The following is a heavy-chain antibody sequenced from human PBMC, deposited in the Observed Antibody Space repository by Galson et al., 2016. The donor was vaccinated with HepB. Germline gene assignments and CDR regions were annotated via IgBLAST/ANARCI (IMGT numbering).Heavy chain of an antibody. V-gene: IGHV3-21*01. J-gene: IGHJ5*02. CDR1: GFTFSTYN. CDR3: ATAMGRGGTES. Sequence: SLRLSCAASGFTFSTYNMNWVRQAPGKGLEWVSTIDTSSTYIYYADSVKGRFTISRDNAENSLYLQMNSLRVEDTAVYYCATAMGRGGTESWGQGTLVTVSS. CDR2: IDTSSTYI. D-gene: IGHD3-10*01.